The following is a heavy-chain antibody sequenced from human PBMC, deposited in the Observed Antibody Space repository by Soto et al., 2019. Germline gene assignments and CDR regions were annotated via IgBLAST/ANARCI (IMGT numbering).Heavy chain of an antibody. V-gene: IGHV1-2*02. D-gene: IGHD2-8*02. CDR1: GDTFTDYY. J-gene: IGHJ4*02. CDR3: AAGAESYFDF. CDR2: ISPKTGAT. Sequence: ASVKVSCKASGDTFTDYYLHWVRQAPGHGLEWMGWISPKTGATHYAQSFQGRVTMTRDTSITTAYVVVSSLTSDDTAVYYCAAGAESYFDFWGQGTLVTVSS.